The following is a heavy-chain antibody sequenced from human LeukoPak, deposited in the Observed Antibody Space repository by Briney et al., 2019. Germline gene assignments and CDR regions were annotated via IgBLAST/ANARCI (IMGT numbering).Heavy chain of an antibody. V-gene: IGHV1-18*01. CDR1: GYTFTSYG. CDR2: ISAYNGNT. Sequence: GASVKVSCKASGYTFTSYGISWVRQAPGQGLEWMGWISAYNGNTNYAQKLQGRVTMTTDTSTSTAYMELSRLRSDDTAVYYCARPKRIAAAGTDSGRALAYWGQGTLVTVPS. D-gene: IGHD6-13*01. CDR3: ARPKRIAAAGTDSGRALAY. J-gene: IGHJ4*02.